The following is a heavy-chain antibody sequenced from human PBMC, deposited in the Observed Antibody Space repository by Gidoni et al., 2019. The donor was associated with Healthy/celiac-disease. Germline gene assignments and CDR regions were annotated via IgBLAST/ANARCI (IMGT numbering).Heavy chain of an antibody. CDR3: ARETTVTGIDY. J-gene: IGHJ4*02. D-gene: IGHD4-17*01. V-gene: IGHV3-21*01. CDR1: GIPFSSYS. CDR2: ISSSSSYI. Sequence: EVQLVASGGGLVKPGGSLRLSCAASGIPFSSYSMNWVRRAPGQGLEWVSSISSSSSYIYYADSVKGRFTISRDNAKSSLYLQMNSLRAEDTAVYYCARETTVTGIDYWGQGTLVTVSS.